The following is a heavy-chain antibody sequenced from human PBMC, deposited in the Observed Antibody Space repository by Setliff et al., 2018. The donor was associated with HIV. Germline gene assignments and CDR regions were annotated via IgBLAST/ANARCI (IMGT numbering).Heavy chain of an antibody. V-gene: IGHV3-30*04. D-gene: IGHD3-10*01. CDR2: ISFDATGK. J-gene: IGHJ4*02. Sequence: GGSLRLSCAASGFAFDTYAMNWVRQAPGKGLEWVSLISFDATGKVYVDSVEGRFTISRDNSKNTLYLQMNSLRIEDTAVYYCAKVPGAGLDYWGQGTLVTVSS. CDR1: GFAFDTYA. CDR3: AKVPGAGLDY.